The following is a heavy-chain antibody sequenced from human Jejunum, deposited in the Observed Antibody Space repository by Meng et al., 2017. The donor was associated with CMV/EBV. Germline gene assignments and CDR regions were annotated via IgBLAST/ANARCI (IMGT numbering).Heavy chain of an antibody. Sequence: TEYHIHWVRQAPGQGLEWMGWINPESGDTNYAQKFQGRVTMTRDTSISTAYMELSRLRSDDTAVYYCAREPYCSTTYTCAFWGDYWGQGTRVTVSS. CDR2: INPESGDT. J-gene: IGHJ4*02. CDR3: AREPYCSTTYTCAFWGDY. D-gene: IGHD2-2*01. CDR1: TEYH. V-gene: IGHV1-2*02.